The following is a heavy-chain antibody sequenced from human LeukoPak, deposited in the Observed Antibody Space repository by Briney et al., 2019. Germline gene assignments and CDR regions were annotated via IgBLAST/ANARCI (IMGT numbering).Heavy chain of an antibody. CDR1: GYTFTDYF. Sequence: ASVKVSCTASGYTFTDYFIHWVRQVPGQGLEWMGWFSPNSGGTKYAQSFQDRVTMTRDTSISTAYMELSSLRSDDTAVYYCARAGPVTAASRPYDYWGQGTLVTVSS. J-gene: IGHJ4*02. CDR3: ARAGPVTAASRPYDY. V-gene: IGHV1-2*02. CDR2: FSPNSGGT. D-gene: IGHD4-17*01.